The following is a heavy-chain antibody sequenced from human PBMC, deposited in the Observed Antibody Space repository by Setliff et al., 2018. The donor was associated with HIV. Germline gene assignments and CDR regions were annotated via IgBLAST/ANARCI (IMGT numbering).Heavy chain of an antibody. J-gene: IGHJ3*02. D-gene: IGHD3-22*01. CDR2: IYHSGST. V-gene: IGHV4-38-2*01. Sequence: SETLSLTCAVSGYSIGSGYYWGWIRQPPGKGLEWIGSIYHSGSTYYNPSLKSRVTISVDTSKNQFSLKLSSVTAADTAVYYCASVSRDDSSGYFPMLGAFDIWGQGTMVTVS. CDR3: ASVSRDDSSGYFPMLGAFDI. CDR1: GYSIGSGYY.